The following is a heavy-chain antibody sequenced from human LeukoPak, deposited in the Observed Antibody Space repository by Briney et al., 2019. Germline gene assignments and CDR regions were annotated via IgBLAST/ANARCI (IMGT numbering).Heavy chain of an antibody. CDR3: ARRSGYYYYFDY. J-gene: IGHJ4*02. CDR2: VYYSGNT. Sequence: SETLYLTCTVSGGSISSSTYYWGWIRQSPGKGLEWIASVYYSGNTYYNPSLKSRLTISVDTSKNHFSLKLSSVTAADTALYYCARRSGYYYYFDYWGQGILVTVSS. CDR1: GGSISSSTYY. D-gene: IGHD3-22*01. V-gene: IGHV4-39*01.